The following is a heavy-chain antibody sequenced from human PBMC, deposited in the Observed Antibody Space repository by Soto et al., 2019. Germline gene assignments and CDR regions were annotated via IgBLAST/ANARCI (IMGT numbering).Heavy chain of an antibody. Sequence: QVQLQESGPGLVRPSETLSLTCTVSGGSISSYYWSWIRQPPGKGLEWIGYVYYRGSTNYNPSLKSRVSISLDTSKSQSSLNLTSVTAADTAVYYCARDRAVISFDYWGLGTLVTVSS. J-gene: IGHJ4*02. V-gene: IGHV4-59*01. CDR2: VYYRGST. CDR1: GGSISSYY. D-gene: IGHD2-21*01. CDR3: ARDRAVISFDY.